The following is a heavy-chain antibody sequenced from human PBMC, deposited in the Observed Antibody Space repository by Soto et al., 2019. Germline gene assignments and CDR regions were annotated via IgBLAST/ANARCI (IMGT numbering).Heavy chain of an antibody. V-gene: IGHV3-48*02. J-gene: IGHJ4*02. Sequence: VGSLSLSCAASGFTFSNYSMNWVRQAPGKGLEWVSYISSSSSTIYYADSVKGRFTISRDNAKNSLYLQMNSLRDEDTAVYYCAREWNYYDSSAPPFDSSADYWGQGTLVTVSS. D-gene: IGHD3-22*01. CDR3: AREWNYYDSSAPPFDSSADY. CDR2: ISSSSSTI. CDR1: GFTFSNYS.